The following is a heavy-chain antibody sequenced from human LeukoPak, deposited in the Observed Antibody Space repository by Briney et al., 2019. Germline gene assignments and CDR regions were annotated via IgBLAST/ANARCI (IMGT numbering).Heavy chain of an antibody. CDR2: IYYSGST. CDR1: GGSISSSSYY. D-gene: IGHD1-26*01. Sequence: SETLSLTCTVSGGSISSSSYYWGWIRQPPGKGLEWIGSIYYSGSTYYNPSLKSRVTISVDTSKNQFSLKLSSVTAADTAVYYCARRPDRVGATLGSGLDVWGQGTTVTVSS. CDR3: ARRPDRVGATLGSGLDV. J-gene: IGHJ6*02. V-gene: IGHV4-39*07.